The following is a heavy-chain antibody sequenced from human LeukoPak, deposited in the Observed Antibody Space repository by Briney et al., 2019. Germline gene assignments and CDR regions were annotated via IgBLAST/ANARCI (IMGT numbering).Heavy chain of an antibody. CDR2: IYYSGST. D-gene: IGHD2-2*01. CDR3: ARVDIVVVPAVRFYFDY. Sequence: SETLSITCTVSGGSIRSYYWSLIRQPPGKGLPWLGYIYYSGSTNYNPSLKSRVTISVDTSKNQFSLKLSSVTAADTAVYYCARVDIVVVPAVRFYFDYWGQGTLVTVPS. J-gene: IGHJ4*02. CDR1: GGSIRSYY. V-gene: IGHV4-59*01.